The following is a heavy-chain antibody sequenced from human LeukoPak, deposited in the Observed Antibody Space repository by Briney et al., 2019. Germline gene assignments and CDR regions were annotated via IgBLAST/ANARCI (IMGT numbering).Heavy chain of an antibody. Sequence: SETLSLTCTVSGASISSIGYYWGWIRQPPGKGLEWIGSIDYSGSIYYNPSLKSRVTTSGGTSENQFSLKLTSVTAADTAVYYCARQSAVAGTSFDYWGQGTLVTVSS. V-gene: IGHV4-39*01. J-gene: IGHJ4*02. CDR1: GASISSIGYY. CDR2: IDYSGSI. D-gene: IGHD6-19*01. CDR3: ARQSAVAGTSFDY.